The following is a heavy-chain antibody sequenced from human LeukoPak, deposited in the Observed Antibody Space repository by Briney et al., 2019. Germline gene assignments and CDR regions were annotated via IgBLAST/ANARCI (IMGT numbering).Heavy chain of an antibody. D-gene: IGHD6-13*01. CDR1: GYTFTGYY. CDR3: GVYSSSWRAFDY. CDR2: INPNSGGT. Sequence: GASVNVSCKASGYTFTGYYIHWVRQAPGQGLEWMGWINPNSGGTNFAQKFQGRVTMIRDTSIYTAYMELNWLRSDDTAVYYCGVYSSSWRAFDYWGQGTLVTVSS. J-gene: IGHJ4*02. V-gene: IGHV1-2*02.